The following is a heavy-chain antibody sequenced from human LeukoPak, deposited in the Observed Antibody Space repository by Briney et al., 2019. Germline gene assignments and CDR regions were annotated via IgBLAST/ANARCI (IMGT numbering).Heavy chain of an antibody. V-gene: IGHV3-48*01. CDR1: GFTFSIHN. Sequence: PGGSLRLSCAASGFTFSIHNMDWVRQAPGKGLEWISYINSGGDATHYADSVKGRFTISRDNSKNTLYLQMKSLRAEDTAVYYCARGRYSGSFKNNIYFDYWGQGTLVTVSS. CDR3: ARGRYSGSFKNNIYFDY. D-gene: IGHD1-26*01. CDR2: INSGGDAT. J-gene: IGHJ4*02.